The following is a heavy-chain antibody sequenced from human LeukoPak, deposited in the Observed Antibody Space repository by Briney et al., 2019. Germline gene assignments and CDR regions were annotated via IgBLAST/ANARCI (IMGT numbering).Heavy chain of an antibody. D-gene: IGHD2-2*01. Sequence: GGSLRLSCAASGFTFSSYAMSWVRQAPGKGLEWVSAISGSGGSTYYADSVKGRFAISRDNSKNTLYLQMNSLRAEDTAVYYCAKYCSSTSCQDYWGQGTLVTVSS. CDR2: ISGSGGST. V-gene: IGHV3-23*01. CDR3: AKYCSSTSCQDY. J-gene: IGHJ4*02. CDR1: GFTFSSYA.